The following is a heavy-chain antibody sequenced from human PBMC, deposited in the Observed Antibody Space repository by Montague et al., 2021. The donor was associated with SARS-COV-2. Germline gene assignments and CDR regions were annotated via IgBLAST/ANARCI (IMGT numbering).Heavy chain of an antibody. CDR2: INPSGGDS. J-gene: IGHJ6*02. CDR1: GYTFTSYY. CDR3: ERRWPQTYYYGMDV. V-gene: IGHV1-46*01. D-gene: IGHD4-23*01. Sequence: SVKVSCKASGYTFTSYYIHWVRQAPGQGLEWLGVINPSGGDSTYAQRFQGRVTMTRDTSTSTVYMELSSLRSEDTAVYYCERRWPQTYYYGMDVWGQGTTVTVSS.